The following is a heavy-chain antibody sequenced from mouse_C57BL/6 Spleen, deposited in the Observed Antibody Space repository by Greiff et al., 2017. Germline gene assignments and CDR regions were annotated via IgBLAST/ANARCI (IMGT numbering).Heavy chain of an antibody. CDR1: GYAFSSYW. D-gene: IGHD1-1*01. V-gene: IGHV1-80*01. Sequence: QVQLQQSGAELVKPGASVKISCKASGYAFSSYWMNWVKQRPGKGLEWIGQIYPGDGDTNYNGKFKGKATLTADKSSSTASMQLSSLTSEDSAVYFCGSHYGSSYYFDYWGQGTTLTVSS. CDR3: GSHYGSSYYFDY. CDR2: IYPGDGDT. J-gene: IGHJ2*01.